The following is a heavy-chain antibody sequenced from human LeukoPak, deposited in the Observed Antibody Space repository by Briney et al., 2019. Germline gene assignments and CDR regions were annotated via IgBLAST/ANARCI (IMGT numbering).Heavy chain of an antibody. J-gene: IGHJ4*02. D-gene: IGHD4-11*01. CDR2: IWSDGTNQ. Sequence: GGSLRLSCAASGFTFSHYAMHWVRQAPGKGLEGVAVIWSDGTNQYYADSVKGRFTICRDDFQKRVFLQMNSLRVEDTALYYCAKDAQRGFDYSNSLQYWGQGALVTVSS. V-gene: IGHV3-33*06. CDR3: AKDAQRGFDYSNSLQY. CDR1: GFTFSHYA.